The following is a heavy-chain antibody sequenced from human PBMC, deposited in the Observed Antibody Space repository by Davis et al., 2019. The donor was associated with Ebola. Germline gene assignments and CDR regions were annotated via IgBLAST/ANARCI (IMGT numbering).Heavy chain of an antibody. CDR1: GFTFSSYG. CDR3: ANQPAALGTDY. CDR2: IWYDGSNK. J-gene: IGHJ4*02. Sequence: GESLKISCAASGFTFSSYGMHWVRQAPGKGLEWVAVIWYDGSNKYYADSVKGRFTISRDNSKNTLYLQMNSLRAEDTAVYYCANQPAALGTDYWGQGTLVTVSS. D-gene: IGHD6-13*01. V-gene: IGHV3-33*06.